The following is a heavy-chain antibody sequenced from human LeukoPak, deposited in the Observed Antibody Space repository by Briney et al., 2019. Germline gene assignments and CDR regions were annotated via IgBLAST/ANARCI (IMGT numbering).Heavy chain of an antibody. CDR2: IADSGDT. Sequence: ASVKVSCKASGYTFTAYYMNWVRQAPGQGLEWMGWIADSGDTNDAQKFQRSVTMTRDTSISTAYMELSRLRSDDTAVYYCVRDGVPAPEECDHWGQGPVVPVSS. D-gene: IGHD2-2*01. J-gene: IGHJ1*01. CDR1: GYTFTAYY. V-gene: IGHV1-2*02. CDR3: VRDGVPAPEECDH.